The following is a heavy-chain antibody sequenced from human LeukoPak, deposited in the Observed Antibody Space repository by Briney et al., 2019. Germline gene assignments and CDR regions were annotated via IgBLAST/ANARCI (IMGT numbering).Heavy chain of an antibody. CDR2: ISYSGRT. V-gene: IGHV4-39*07. Sequence: SETLSLTCTVSGGSISSSSYYWGWIRQPPGKGLEWIASISYSGRTYYNPSLKSRVTISEDTSKNQFSLKLSSVTAADTAVYYCARGMAPNNWNCPYDYWGQGTLVAVSS. D-gene: IGHD1-1*01. CDR3: ARGMAPNNWNCPYDY. CDR1: GGSISSSSYY. J-gene: IGHJ4*02.